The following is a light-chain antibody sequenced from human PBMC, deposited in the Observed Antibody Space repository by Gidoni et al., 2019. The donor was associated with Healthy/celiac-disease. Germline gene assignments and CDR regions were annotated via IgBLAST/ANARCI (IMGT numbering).Light chain of an antibody. CDR2: LGS. CDR1: QSLLHSNGYNY. V-gene: IGKV2-28*01. CDR3: MQARKST. J-gene: IGKJ2*01. Sequence: DIVRTQSPLSLPVTPGEPASISCRSSQSLLHSNGYNYLDWYLQKPGQSPQLLIYLGSNRASGVPDRFSGSGSGTDFTLKISRVEAEDVGVYYCMQARKSTFGQGTKLEIK.